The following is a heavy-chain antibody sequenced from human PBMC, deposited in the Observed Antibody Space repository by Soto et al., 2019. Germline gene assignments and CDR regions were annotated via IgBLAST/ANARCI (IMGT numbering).Heavy chain of an antibody. D-gene: IGHD3-10*01. CDR2: INSDGSST. J-gene: IGHJ4*02. Sequence: GGSLRLSCAASGFTFSTYWMHCVRQAPGKGLVWVSHINSDGSSTTYADSVKGRFTISRDNAKNTLYLQMNSLRAEDSVVYYGVRDDMVLGFDYWGLGTLVTVSS. CDR3: VRDDMVLGFDY. CDR1: GFTFSTYW. V-gene: IGHV3-74*01.